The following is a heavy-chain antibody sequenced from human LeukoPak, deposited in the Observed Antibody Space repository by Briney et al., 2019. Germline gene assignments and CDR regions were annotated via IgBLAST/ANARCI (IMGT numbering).Heavy chain of an antibody. D-gene: IGHD6-13*01. J-gene: IGHJ4*02. CDR3: ARRGIAAAGYDY. V-gene: IGHV4-59*08. Sequence: TSETLSLTCTVSGGSISSYYWSWIRQPPGKELEWIGYIYYSGTTNYNPSLKSRVTILVDTSKDQFSLNLSSVTAADTAVYYCARRGIAAAGYDYWGQGTLVTVSS. CDR2: IYYSGTT. CDR1: GGSISSYY.